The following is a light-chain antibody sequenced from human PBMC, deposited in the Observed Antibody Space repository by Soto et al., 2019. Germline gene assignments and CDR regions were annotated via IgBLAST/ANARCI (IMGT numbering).Light chain of an antibody. CDR2: EVN. CDR1: SGDVGGYNY. Sequence: QSALTQPASVSGSPGQSITISCTGTSGDVGGYNYVSWYPLDPGKAPKLIIYEVNNRPSGVSNRFSGSKSGNTASLTISGLQAEDEADYYCTSYTSSGPWVFGGGTKLTVL. V-gene: IGLV2-14*01. J-gene: IGLJ3*02. CDR3: TSYTSSGPWV.